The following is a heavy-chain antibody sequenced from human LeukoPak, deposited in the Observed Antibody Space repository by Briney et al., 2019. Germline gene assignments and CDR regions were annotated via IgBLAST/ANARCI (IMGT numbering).Heavy chain of an antibody. CDR3: ARFPIGSGWLGPPDY. Sequence: ASVKVSCKASGYTFTGYYMHWVRQAPGQGLEWMGWINPNSGGTNYSQKFQGRVTITRDTSASTAYMELNSLRSEDTAVYYCARFPIGSGWLGPPDYWGQGTLVTVSS. V-gene: IGHV1-2*02. D-gene: IGHD6-19*01. J-gene: IGHJ4*02. CDR1: GYTFTGYY. CDR2: INPNSGGT.